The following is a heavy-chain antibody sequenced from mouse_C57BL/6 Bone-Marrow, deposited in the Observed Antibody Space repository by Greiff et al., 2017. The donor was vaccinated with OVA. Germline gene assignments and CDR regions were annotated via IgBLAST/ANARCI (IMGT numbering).Heavy chain of an antibody. V-gene: IGHV1-64*01. D-gene: IGHD2-3*01. CDR2: IHPNSGST. Sequence: VQLQQPGAELVKPGASVKLSCKASGYTFTSYWMHWVKQRPGQGLEWIGMIHPNSGSTNYNEKFKSKATLTVDKSSSTAYMQLSSLTSEDSAVYYCARLMLFDGYSFDYWGQGTTLTVSS. J-gene: IGHJ2*01. CDR3: ARLMLFDGYSFDY. CDR1: GYTFTSYW.